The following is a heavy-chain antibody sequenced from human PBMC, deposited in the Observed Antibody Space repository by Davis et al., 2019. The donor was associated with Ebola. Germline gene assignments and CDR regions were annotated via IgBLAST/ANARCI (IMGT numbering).Heavy chain of an antibody. CDR2: ISYDGSNK. J-gene: IGHJ4*02. CDR1: GFTFSSYS. V-gene: IGHV3-30*03. D-gene: IGHD5-12*01. Sequence: GESLKISCAASGFTFSSYSMNWVRQAPGKGLEWVAVISYDGSNKYYADSVKGRFTISRDNSKNTLYLQMNSLRAEDTAVYYCARATIFDYWGQGTLVTVSS. CDR3: ARATIFDY.